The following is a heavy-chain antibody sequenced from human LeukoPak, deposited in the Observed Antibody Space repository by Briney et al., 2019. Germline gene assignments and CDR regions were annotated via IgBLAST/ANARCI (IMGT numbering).Heavy chain of an antibody. CDR1: GFTFSSYE. CDR2: ISSTGSTI. Sequence: PGGSLRLSCAASGFTFSSYEMNWVRQAPGKGLEWVSYISSTGSTIYYSDSVKGRFTISRDNSKNTLYLQMNSLRAEDTAVYYCAKSNYFDSGGYYFFDYWGQGTLVTVSS. V-gene: IGHV3-48*03. CDR3: AKSNYFDSGGYYFFDY. D-gene: IGHD3-22*01. J-gene: IGHJ4*02.